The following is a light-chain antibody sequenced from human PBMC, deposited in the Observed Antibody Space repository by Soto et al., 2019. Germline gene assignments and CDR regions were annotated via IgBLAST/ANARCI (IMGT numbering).Light chain of an antibody. V-gene: IGLV2-14*01. CDR2: EVS. CDR3: NSYTTGTTK. J-gene: IGLJ3*02. CDR1: SSDVAFYKY. Sequence: QSALTQPASVSGSLGQSITISCTETSSDVAFYKYVSWYQQHPGKAPKLIIYEVSNRPSGVSNRFSGSKSGNTASLTISGLQAEDEADYYCNSYTTGTTKFGGGTKLTVL.